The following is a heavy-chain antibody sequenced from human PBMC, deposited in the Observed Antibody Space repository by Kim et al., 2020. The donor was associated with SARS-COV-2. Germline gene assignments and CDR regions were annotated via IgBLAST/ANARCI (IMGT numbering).Heavy chain of an antibody. V-gene: IGHV4-39*01. Sequence: SETLSLTCTVSGGSISSSSYYWGWIRQPPGKGLEWIGRIYYSGSTYYNPSLKSRVTISVDTSKNQFSLKLSSVTAADTAVYYCARHSSPWLVKLYYFDYWGQGTLVTVSS. D-gene: IGHD2-15*01. CDR2: IYYSGST. CDR1: GGSISSSSYY. J-gene: IGHJ4*02. CDR3: ARHSSPWLVKLYYFDY.